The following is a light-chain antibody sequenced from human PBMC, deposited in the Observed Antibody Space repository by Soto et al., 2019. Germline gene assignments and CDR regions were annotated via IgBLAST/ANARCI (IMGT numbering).Light chain of an antibody. V-gene: IGLV2-14*01. CDR2: DVS. CDR1: SSDVGSYNY. Sequence: QSALTQPASVSGSPGQSITISCTGTSSDVGSYNYVSWYQQHPGKAPKLMIYDVSNRPSGVSNRFSGSKSGNTASLTISGFQAEDEADYYCSSYTSSNSVGVFGGGTKLTVL. J-gene: IGLJ2*01. CDR3: SSYTSSNSVGV.